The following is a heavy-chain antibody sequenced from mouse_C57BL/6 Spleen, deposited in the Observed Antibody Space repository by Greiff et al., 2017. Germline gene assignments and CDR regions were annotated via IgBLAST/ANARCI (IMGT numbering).Heavy chain of an antibody. V-gene: IGHV3-6*01. CDR2: ISYDGSN. CDR3: ARVIYYDYDGDFDY. CDR1: GYSITSGYY. D-gene: IGHD2-4*01. Sequence: EVKLVESGPGLVKPSQSLSLTCSVTGYSITSGYYWNWIRQFPGNKLEWMGYISYDGSNNYNPSLKNRISITRDTSKNQFFLKLNSVTTEDTATYDCARVIYYDYDGDFDYWGQGTTLTVSS. J-gene: IGHJ2*01.